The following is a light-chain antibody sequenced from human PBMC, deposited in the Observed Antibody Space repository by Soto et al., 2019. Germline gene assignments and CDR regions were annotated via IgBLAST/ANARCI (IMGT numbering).Light chain of an antibody. Sequence: DIQMTQSPSTLSASVGDRVTITCRASQTISSWLAWYQQKPGKAPKLLIYKASSLESGVPSRFSGSGSGTEFTLTVSSLQPDDFATYYCQQYYSLRYTFGQGTKLEIK. CDR1: QTISSW. CDR3: QQYYSLRYT. J-gene: IGKJ2*01. CDR2: KAS. V-gene: IGKV1-5*03.